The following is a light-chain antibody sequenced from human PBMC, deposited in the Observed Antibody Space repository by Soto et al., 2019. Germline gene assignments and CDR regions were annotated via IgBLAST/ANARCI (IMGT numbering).Light chain of an antibody. CDR1: ESIRNNY. V-gene: IGKV3-20*01. Sequence: EIVLTQSPGTLSLSPVERATLSCRASESIRNNYLAWYQQIPGQPPRVLIHDASTRSTGTPDRFSGSGSGTDFTLTISRLEPEDFAVYYCQQSGSTPWTFGQGTKVEIK. CDR3: QQSGSTPWT. J-gene: IGKJ1*01. CDR2: DAS.